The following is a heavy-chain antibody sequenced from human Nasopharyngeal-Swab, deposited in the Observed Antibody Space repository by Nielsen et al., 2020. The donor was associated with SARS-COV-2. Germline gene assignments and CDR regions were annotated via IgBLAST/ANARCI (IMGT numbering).Heavy chain of an antibody. CDR3: ARAPLAVAGTIGDWFDP. Sequence: WVRQAPGQRLEGMGWINAGNGNTKYSQKFQGRVTITRDTSASTAYMELSSLRSEDTAVYYCARAPLAVAGTIGDWFDPWGQGTLVTVSS. D-gene: IGHD6-19*01. CDR2: INAGNGNT. V-gene: IGHV1-3*01. J-gene: IGHJ5*02.